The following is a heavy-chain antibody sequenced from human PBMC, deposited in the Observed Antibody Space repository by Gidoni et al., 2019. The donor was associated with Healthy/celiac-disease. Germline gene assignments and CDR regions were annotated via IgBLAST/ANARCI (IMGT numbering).Heavy chain of an antibody. CDR2: ISSSSSYI. Sequence: EVQLVESGGGLVKPGGSLRLSCAASGFTFSSYSMNWVRQAPGKGLEWVSSISSSSSYIYYADSVKGRFTISRDNAKNSLYLQMNSRRAEDTAVYYCARALFGGVIGLPYGMDVWGQGTTVTVSS. CDR1: GFTFSSYS. CDR3: ARALFGGVIGLPYGMDV. V-gene: IGHV3-21*01. J-gene: IGHJ6*02. D-gene: IGHD3-16*02.